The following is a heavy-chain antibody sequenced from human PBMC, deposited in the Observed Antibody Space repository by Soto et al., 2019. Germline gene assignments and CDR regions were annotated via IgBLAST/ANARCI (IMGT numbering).Heavy chain of an antibody. Sequence: EGSLRLSCAASGFTFSSYSMNWVRQAPGKGLEWVSSISSSSSYIYYADSVKGRFTISRDNAKNSLYLQMNSLRAEDTAVYYCARDRVVVAATPVWISLFPTQYHYGMDVWGQGTTVTVSS. CDR2: ISSSSSYI. J-gene: IGHJ6*02. D-gene: IGHD2-15*01. CDR3: ARDRVVVAATPVWISLFPTQYHYGMDV. CDR1: GFTFSSYS. V-gene: IGHV3-21*01.